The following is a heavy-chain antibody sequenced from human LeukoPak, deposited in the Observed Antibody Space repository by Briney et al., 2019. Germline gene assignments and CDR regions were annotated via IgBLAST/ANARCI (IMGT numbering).Heavy chain of an antibody. CDR2: ISGSGGST. CDR3: AKDQGYCSSTSCYPWAGD. D-gene: IGHD2-2*01. J-gene: IGHJ4*02. Sequence: PGGSLRLSCAASGFTFSSYAMSWVRQAPGKGLEWVSAISGSGGSTYYADSVKGRFTISRDNSKNTLYLQMNSLRAEDTAVYYCAKDQGYCSSTSCYPWAGDWGQGTLVTVSS. V-gene: IGHV3-23*01. CDR1: GFTFSSYA.